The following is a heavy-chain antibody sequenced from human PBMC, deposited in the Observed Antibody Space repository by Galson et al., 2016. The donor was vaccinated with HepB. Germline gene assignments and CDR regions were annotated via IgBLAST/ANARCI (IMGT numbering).Heavy chain of an antibody. V-gene: IGHV1-18*04. J-gene: IGHJ6*03. CDR3: ARISPLTIFGVVPYYYYYYMDV. Sequence: SVKVSCRVSGYTFRSYGISWVRQAPGQGLQWTGWVSGYNGNTNYAQKFQGRVTMTTDTSTNTAYMELRGLRFDDTAVYYCARISPLTIFGVVPYYYYYYMDVWGKGTTVTVSS. CDR2: VSGYNGNT. CDR1: GYTFRSYG. D-gene: IGHD3-3*01.